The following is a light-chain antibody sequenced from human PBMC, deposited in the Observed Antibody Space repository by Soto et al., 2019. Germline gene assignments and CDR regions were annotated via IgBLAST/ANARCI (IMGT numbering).Light chain of an antibody. CDR1: QSVSSSY. CDR2: GAS. CDR3: QQYGSSPPLT. V-gene: IGKV3-20*01. Sequence: EIVFTQAPGTLSLSPGERATLCCRASQSVSSSYLAWYQQKPGQAPRLLIYGASSRATGIPDRFSGRGSGTDFTLTISRLEPEDFAVYYCQQYGSSPPLTFGGGTKVDIK. J-gene: IGKJ4*01.